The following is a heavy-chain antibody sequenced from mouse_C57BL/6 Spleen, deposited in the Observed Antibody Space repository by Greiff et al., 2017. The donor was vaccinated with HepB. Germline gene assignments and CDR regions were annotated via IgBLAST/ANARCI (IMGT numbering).Heavy chain of an antibody. CDR1: GYTFTSYW. CDR2: IDPSDSYT. Sequence: VQLQQPGAELVMPGASVKLSCKASGYTFTSYWMHWVKQRPGQGLEWIGEIDPSDSYTNYNQKFKGKSTLTVDKSSSTAYMQLSSLTSEDSAVYYRASEERGYAMDYWGQGTSVTVSS. J-gene: IGHJ4*01. V-gene: IGHV1-69*01. CDR3: ASEERGYAMDY.